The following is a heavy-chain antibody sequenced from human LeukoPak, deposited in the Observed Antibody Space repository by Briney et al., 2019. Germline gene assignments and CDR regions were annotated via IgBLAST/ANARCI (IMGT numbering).Heavy chain of an antibody. J-gene: IGHJ3*01. Sequence: GSLRLSCLTSGFTFRTHTMNWVRQAPGKGLEWVSSISDRVDSEFYADSVKGRFIISRDTAKNSVYLQMNTLTVDDTATYFCARGDIVAVAPRFCAFDVWGQGTVVTVSS. CDR2: ISDRVDSE. D-gene: IGHD2-2*01. V-gene: IGHV3-21*06. CDR1: GFTFRTHT. CDR3: ARGDIVAVAPRFCAFDV.